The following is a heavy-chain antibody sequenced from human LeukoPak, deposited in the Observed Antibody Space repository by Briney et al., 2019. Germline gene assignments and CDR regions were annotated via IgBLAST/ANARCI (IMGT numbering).Heavy chain of an antibody. CDR2: INHSGST. J-gene: IGHJ5*02. Sequence: SETLSLTCAVYGGSFSGYYWSWIRQPPGKGLEWIGEINHSGSTNYNPSLKSRVTISVDTFKNQFSLKLSSVTAADTAVYYCARGRPGGAGTLRKNWFDPWSQGTLVTVSS. CDR3: ARGRPGGAGTLRKNWFDP. CDR1: GGSFSGYY. V-gene: IGHV4-34*01. D-gene: IGHD1-7*01.